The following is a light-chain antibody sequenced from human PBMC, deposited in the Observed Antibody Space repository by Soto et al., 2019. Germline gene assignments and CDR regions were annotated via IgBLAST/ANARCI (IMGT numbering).Light chain of an antibody. J-gene: IGLJ1*01. Sequence: QSVLXQPASVAGSPGQSITISCTGTSSDVGAYNYVSWYQQHPGKAPKLIIYEVSNRPSGVSWRFSGSKSGNTTSLTISGLQSEDEADYYCSSHTTSNTRVFGTGTKVTVL. CDR2: EVS. CDR3: SSHTTSNTRV. V-gene: IGLV2-14*01. CDR1: SSDVGAYNY.